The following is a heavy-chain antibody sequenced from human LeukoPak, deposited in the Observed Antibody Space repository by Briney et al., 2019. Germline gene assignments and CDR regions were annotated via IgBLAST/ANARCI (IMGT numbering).Heavy chain of an antibody. D-gene: IGHD4-23*01. J-gene: IGHJ3*02. V-gene: IGHV3-48*03. CDR3: ASERYGGNSDAFDI. CDR1: GFTFSSYE. Sequence: PGGSLRLSCAASGFTFSSYEMNWVRQAPGKGLEWVSYISASGSPIYYADSVKGRFTISRDNAKNSLYLQMNSLRAEDTAVYYCASERYGGNSDAFDIWGQGTMVTVSS. CDR2: ISASGSPI.